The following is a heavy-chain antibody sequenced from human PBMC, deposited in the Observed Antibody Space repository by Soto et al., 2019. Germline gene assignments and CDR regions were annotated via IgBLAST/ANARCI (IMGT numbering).Heavy chain of an antibody. V-gene: IGHV4-31*03. CDR2: IYYTGHT. D-gene: IGHD6-25*01. CDR1: GVSINSGGYY. Sequence: QVQLQESGPGLVKPSQTLSLTCSVSGVSINSGGYYWSWLRHHPGKGLEWIGYIYYTGHTFYNPSLKSRVAMSLDTSKNQFSLKLSSVTAADTAVYSCARGSQRERDALDIWGQGTMVTVSS. CDR3: ARGSQRERDALDI. J-gene: IGHJ3*02.